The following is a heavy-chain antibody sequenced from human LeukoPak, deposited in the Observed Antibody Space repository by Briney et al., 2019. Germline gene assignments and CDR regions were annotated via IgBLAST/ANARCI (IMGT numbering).Heavy chain of an antibody. CDR3: CTVGGGDY. CDR1: GFTFSGSA. D-gene: IGHD3-16*01. J-gene: IGHJ4*02. V-gene: IGHV3-73*01. CDR2: IRSKANSYAT. Sequence: GGSLRLSCAASGFTFSGSAMHWVRQASGKGLEWVGRIRSKANSYATAYAASVKGRFTISRDDSKNAAYLQMNSLKTEDTAVYYCCTVGGGDYWGQGTLVTVSS.